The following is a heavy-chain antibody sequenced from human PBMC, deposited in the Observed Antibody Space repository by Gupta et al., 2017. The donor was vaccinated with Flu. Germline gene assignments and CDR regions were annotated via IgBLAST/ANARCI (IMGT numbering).Heavy chain of an antibody. CDR2: IYYSGST. D-gene: IGHD3-3*01. CDR1: GGSISSSSYY. Sequence: QLQLQESGPGLVKPSETLSLTCTVSGGSISSSSYYWGWIRQPPGKGLEWIGSIYYSGSTYYNPSLKSRVTISVDTSKNQFSLKLSSVTAADTAVYYCARREYDDFWSGYAGAFDIWGQGTMVTVSS. J-gene: IGHJ3*02. CDR3: ARREYDDFWSGYAGAFDI. V-gene: IGHV4-39*01.